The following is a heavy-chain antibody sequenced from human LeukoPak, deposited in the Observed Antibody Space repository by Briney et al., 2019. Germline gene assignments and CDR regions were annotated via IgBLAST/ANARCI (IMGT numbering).Heavy chain of an antibody. V-gene: IGHV3-74*01. CDR2: INSDGSST. CDR3: ARNLYCSSTSRPPDY. CDR1: GFIFSSYW. J-gene: IGHJ4*02. D-gene: IGHD2-2*01. Sequence: GGSLRLSCAASGFIFSSYWMRWARHPPGEWLVWVSRINSDGSSTNYALSVKGRLTLSRDNAKNTLYLQMNNLRAEDTAVYYCARNLYCSSTSRPPDYWGQGTLVTVS.